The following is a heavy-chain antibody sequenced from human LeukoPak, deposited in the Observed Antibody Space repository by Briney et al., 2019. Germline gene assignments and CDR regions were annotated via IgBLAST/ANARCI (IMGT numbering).Heavy chain of an antibody. CDR2: ISSSGSTI. V-gene: IGHV3-48*04. CDR1: GFTFSSYP. CDR3: ASSRMFDY. J-gene: IGHJ4*02. Sequence: GGPLSLSCGTSGFTFSSYPMSWVRQAPGKGLEWVSYISSSGSTIYYADSVKGRFTISSDNAKNSLYLQMNSLRAEDTAVYYCASSRMFDYWGQGTLVTVSS. D-gene: IGHD2/OR15-2a*01.